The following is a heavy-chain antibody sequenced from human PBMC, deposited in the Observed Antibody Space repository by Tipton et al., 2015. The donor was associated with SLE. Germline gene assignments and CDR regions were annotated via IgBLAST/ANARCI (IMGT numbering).Heavy chain of an antibody. CDR2: IYYGGST. J-gene: IGHJ2*01. CDR1: GYSISSDYY. CDR3: ARPGGYGTWYFDL. D-gene: IGHD5-12*01. Sequence: LRLSCAVSGYSISSDYYWGWIRQPPGKGLEWIGSIYYGGSTYYNPSLENRVTISLDTFTNRFSLKLSSVTAADTAVYYCARPGGYGTWYFDLWGRGTLVTVSS. V-gene: IGHV4-38-2*01.